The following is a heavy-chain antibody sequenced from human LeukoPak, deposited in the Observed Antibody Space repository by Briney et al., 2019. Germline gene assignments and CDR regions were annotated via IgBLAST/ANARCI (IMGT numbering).Heavy chain of an antibody. D-gene: IGHD3-22*01. CDR3: ARDSYYDTSGYYYFEY. J-gene: IGHJ4*02. CDR1: GFTFSSYS. CDR2: INSNSRYV. V-gene: IGHV3-21*01. Sequence: PGGSLRLSCAASGFTFSSYSMNWVRQAPGKGLEWVSTINSNSRYVYYADSVKGRFTISRDNAKNSLYLQMNSLRAEDTAVYYCARDSYYDTSGYYYFEYWGQGTLVTVSS.